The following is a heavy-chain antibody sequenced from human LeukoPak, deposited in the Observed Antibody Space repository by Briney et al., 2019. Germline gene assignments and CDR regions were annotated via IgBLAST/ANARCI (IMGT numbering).Heavy chain of an antibody. CDR2: IYYSGST. V-gene: IGHV4-31*03. Sequence: PSETLSLTCTVSGASISSGGHYWSWIRQHPGKGLEWIGYIYYSGSTYYNPSLKSRLIISLDTSKNHFSLNLSSVTAADTAVYYCASTLYYYYVDVWGKGTTVTVSS. CDR3: ASTLYYYYVDV. CDR1: GASISSGGHY. J-gene: IGHJ6*03.